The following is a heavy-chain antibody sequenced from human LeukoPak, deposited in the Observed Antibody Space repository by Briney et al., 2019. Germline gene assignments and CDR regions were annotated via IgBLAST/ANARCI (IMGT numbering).Heavy chain of an antibody. V-gene: IGHV3-23*01. CDR3: ARDMRPAASYLGY. CDR1: GITLSNYG. J-gene: IGHJ4*02. CDR2: ISESGGGT. Sequence: QTGGSLRLSCVASGITLSNYGMSWVRQAPGKGLEWVSGISESGGGTNYADSVKGRFTISRDNSKNTLYLQMNSLRAEDTAVYYCARDMRPAASYLGYWGQGTLVTVSS. D-gene: IGHD2-2*01.